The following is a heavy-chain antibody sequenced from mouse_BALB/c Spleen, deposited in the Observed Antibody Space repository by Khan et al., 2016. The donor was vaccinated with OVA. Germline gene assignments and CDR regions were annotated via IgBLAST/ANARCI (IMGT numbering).Heavy chain of an antibody. J-gene: IGHJ4*01. CDR2: IWSGGST. Sequence: VELVESGPGLVQPSQSLSITCTVSGFSLTSYGVHWVRQSPGKGLEWLGVIWSGGSTDYNAAFISRLSISKDNSKSQVFFKMNSLQANDTAIYYCARIFIGTTDYAMDYWGQGTSVTVSS. D-gene: IGHD2-14*01. CDR1: GFSLTSYG. CDR3: ARIFIGTTDYAMDY. V-gene: IGHV2-2*02.